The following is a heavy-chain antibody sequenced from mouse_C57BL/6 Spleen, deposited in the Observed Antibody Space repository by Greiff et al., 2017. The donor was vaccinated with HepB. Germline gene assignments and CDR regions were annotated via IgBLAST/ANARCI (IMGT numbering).Heavy chain of an antibody. CDR2: INPSNGGT. D-gene: IGHD1-1*01. V-gene: IGHV1-53*01. CDR3: ASGTTVVATRYFDV. CDR1: GYTFTSYW. Sequence: VQLQQSGTELVKPGASVKLSCKASGYTFTSYWMHWVKQRPGQGLEWIGNINPSNGGTNYNEKFKSKATLTVDKSSSTAYMQLSSLTSEDSAVYYCASGTTVVATRYFDVWGTGTTVTVSS. J-gene: IGHJ1*03.